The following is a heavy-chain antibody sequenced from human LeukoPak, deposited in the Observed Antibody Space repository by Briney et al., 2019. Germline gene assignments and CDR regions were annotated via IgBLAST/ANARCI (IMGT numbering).Heavy chain of an antibody. CDR1: GYTFAGYY. V-gene: IGHV1-2*02. D-gene: IGHD5-18*01. Sequence: ASVKVSCKASGYTFAGYYMHWVRQAPGQGLEWMGWINPNSGGTNYAQKFQGRVTMTRDTSISTAYMELSRLRSDDTAVYYCAREGGVDTAMIDWGQGTLVTVSS. CDR3: AREGGVDTAMID. J-gene: IGHJ4*02. CDR2: INPNSGGT.